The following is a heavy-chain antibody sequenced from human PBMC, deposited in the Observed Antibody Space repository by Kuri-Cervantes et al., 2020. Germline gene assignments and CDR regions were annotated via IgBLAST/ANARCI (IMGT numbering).Heavy chain of an antibody. CDR3: ARGYRYYYDSSGYHDAFDI. Sequence: ASVKVSCKASGYTFTSYGISWVRQAPGQGLEWMGWISAYNGNTNYAQKLQGRVPMTTDTSTSTVYMELSSLRSEDTAVYYCARGYRYYYDSSGYHDAFDIWGQGTMVTVSS. J-gene: IGHJ3*02. V-gene: IGHV1-18*01. CDR2: ISAYNGNT. D-gene: IGHD3-22*01. CDR1: GYTFTSYG.